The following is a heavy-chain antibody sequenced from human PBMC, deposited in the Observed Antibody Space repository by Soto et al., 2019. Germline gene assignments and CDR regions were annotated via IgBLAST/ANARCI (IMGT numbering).Heavy chain of an antibody. CDR3: DHRRGYSGYDRFDY. Sequence: SCPTLVYPPQNLTLTCTFSGFSLSTSGGGVGWIRQPPGKALEWLALIYWDDDKRYSPSLKSRLTITKDTSKNQVVLTMTNIDPVDTATYYCDHRRGYSGYDRFDYWGQGTLVTVSS. V-gene: IGHV2-5*02. CDR2: IYWDDDK. J-gene: IGHJ4*02. D-gene: IGHD5-12*01. CDR1: GFSLSTSGGG.